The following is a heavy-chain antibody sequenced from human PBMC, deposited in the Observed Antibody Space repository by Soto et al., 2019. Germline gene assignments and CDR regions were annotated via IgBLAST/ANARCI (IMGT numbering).Heavy chain of an antibody. V-gene: IGHV5-51*01. CDR1: GYNFISYW. J-gene: IGHJ3*01. D-gene: IGHD5-12*01. Sequence: PGESLKISCKASGYNFISYWIGWVRQMPGKGLEWMGIIYPGGSETRYSPSFQGQVTISVDKSISTASLQWSSLKASDTAMYYCARPLYNAYSGNDYDAFDVWGQGTLVTVSS. CDR2: IYPGGSET. CDR3: ARPLYNAYSGNDYDAFDV.